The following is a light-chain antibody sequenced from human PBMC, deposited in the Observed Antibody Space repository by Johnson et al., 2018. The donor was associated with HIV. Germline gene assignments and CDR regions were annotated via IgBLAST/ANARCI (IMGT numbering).Light chain of an antibody. CDR3: GTWDTSLNAFV. CDR2: END. CDR1: SSNIGNNS. J-gene: IGLJ1*01. Sequence: HSVLTQPPSVSAAPGQKVTISCSGSSSNIGNNSVSLYQQLPGTAPKLLIYENDKRPSGIPDRFSGSKSGMSATLAITGLQTGDEADYYCGTWDTSLNAFVLGTGTKVTVL. V-gene: IGLV1-51*02.